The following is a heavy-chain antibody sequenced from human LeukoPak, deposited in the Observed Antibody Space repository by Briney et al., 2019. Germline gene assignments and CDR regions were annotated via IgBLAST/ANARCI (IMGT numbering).Heavy chain of an antibody. CDR1: GFTFSSYW. CDR3: AKDKSIAAADYYFDY. Sequence: GGSLRLSCAASGFTFSSYWMHWVRQAPGKGLEWVSAISGSGGSTYYADSVKGRFTISRDNSKNTLYLQMNSLRAEDTAVYYCAKDKSIAAADYYFDYWGQGTLVTVSS. CDR2: ISGSGGST. D-gene: IGHD6-13*01. V-gene: IGHV3-23*01. J-gene: IGHJ4*02.